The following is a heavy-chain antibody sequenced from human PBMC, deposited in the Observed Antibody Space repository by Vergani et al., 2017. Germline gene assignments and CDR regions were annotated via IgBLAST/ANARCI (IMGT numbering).Heavy chain of an antibody. Sequence: QVQLQESGPGLVKPSETLSLTCTVANDSVSNTFYYWGWIRQTPGKGLEWIGSIYYSGSTYYNPSLESRVTISADASNNQFSLKLRSVTAADTALYYCVGHSRYCSGGSCYSAAHMYGMDVWGQGTSVTVSS. V-gene: IGHV4-39*01. J-gene: IGHJ6*02. CDR2: IYYSGST. CDR3: VGHSRYCSGGSCYSAAHMYGMDV. CDR1: NDSVSNTFYY. D-gene: IGHD2-15*01.